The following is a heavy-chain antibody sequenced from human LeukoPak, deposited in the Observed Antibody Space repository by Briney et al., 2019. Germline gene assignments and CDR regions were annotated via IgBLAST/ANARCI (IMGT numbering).Heavy chain of an antibody. J-gene: IGHJ4*02. CDR3: ARAGSGSYSPDY. Sequence: GGSLRLSCAASGFTFSSYSMNWVRQAPGKGLEWVSSISSSSSYIYYADSVKGRFTISRDNAKNSLYPQMNSLRAEDTAVYYCARAGSGSYSPDYWGQGTLVTVSS. V-gene: IGHV3-21*01. CDR1: GFTFSSYS. D-gene: IGHD3-10*01. CDR2: ISSSSSYI.